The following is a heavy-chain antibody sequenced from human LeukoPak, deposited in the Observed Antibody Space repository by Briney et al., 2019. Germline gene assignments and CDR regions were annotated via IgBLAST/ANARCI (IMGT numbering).Heavy chain of an antibody. CDR1: GFPFSIYE. CDR3: TTLGYHLDS. Sequence: GGSLRLSCAVSGFPFSIYEMNWVRQAPGKGLEWVAYFAGSDTTKYYADSVRGRFTISRDNAKNSLYLQMNSLRAEDTALYYCTTLGYHLDSWGQGTLVTVSS. CDR2: FAGSDTTK. V-gene: IGHV3-48*03. D-gene: IGHD3-22*01. J-gene: IGHJ4*02.